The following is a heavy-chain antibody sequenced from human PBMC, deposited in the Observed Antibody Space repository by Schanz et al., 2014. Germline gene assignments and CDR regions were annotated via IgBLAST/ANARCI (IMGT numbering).Heavy chain of an antibody. D-gene: IGHD3-16*01. J-gene: IGHJ5*01. CDR2: MSGSGSTA. CDR1: GFTFDDYA. V-gene: IGHV3-23*04. Sequence: VQLVESGGDLVKPGGSLRLSCAASGFTFDDYAMSWVRQAPGKGLEWVSGMSGSGSTADYADSVKGRFTITRDNSRKTLYLQMNSLRADDTAVYYCAKDLYNYGIFDSWGQGTLVTVSS. CDR3: AKDLYNYGIFDS.